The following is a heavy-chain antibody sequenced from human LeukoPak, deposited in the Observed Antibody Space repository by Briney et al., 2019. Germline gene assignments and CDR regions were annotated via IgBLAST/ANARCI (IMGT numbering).Heavy chain of an antibody. CDR1: GFTFDDYA. Sequence: GGSLRLSCAASGFTFDDYAMHWVRQAPGKGLEWVSGISWNSGSIGYADSVKGRFTISRDNAKNSLYLQMNSLRPGDTALYYCAKDMPPNYGGNSAFWYFDLWGRGTLVTVSS. D-gene: IGHD4-23*01. CDR3: AKDMPPNYGGNSAFWYFDL. CDR2: ISWNSGSI. J-gene: IGHJ2*01. V-gene: IGHV3-9*01.